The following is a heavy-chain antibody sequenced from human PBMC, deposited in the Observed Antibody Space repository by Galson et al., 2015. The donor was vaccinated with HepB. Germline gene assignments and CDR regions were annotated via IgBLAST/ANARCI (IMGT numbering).Heavy chain of an antibody. CDR1: GGTFSSYA. J-gene: IGHJ4*02. V-gene: IGHV1-69*13. CDR3: ARGASSGNWYYFDY. CDR2: IIPIFGTA. D-gene: IGHD6-19*01. Sequence: SVKVSCKASGGTFSSYAISWVRQAPGQGREWLGGIIPIFGTANYAQKFQVRVTITADESTSTAYMELSSLRSEDTAVCYCARGASSGNWYYFDYWGQGTLVTVSS.